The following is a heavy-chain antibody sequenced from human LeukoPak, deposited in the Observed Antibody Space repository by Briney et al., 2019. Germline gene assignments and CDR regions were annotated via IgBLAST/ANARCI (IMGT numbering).Heavy chain of an antibody. CDR3: AELGITMIGGV. Sequence: GGSLRLSCAASGFTFSSYAMHWVRQAPGKGLEWVAFIRSDGGNKSYADSVKGRFTISRDNSKNTLYLQMNSLRAEDTAVYYCAELGITMIGGVWGKGTTVTISS. CDR1: GFTFSSYA. J-gene: IGHJ6*04. D-gene: IGHD3-10*02. CDR2: IRSDGGNK. V-gene: IGHV3-30*02.